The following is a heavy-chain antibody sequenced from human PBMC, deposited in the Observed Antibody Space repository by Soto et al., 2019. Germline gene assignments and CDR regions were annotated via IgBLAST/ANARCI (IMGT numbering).Heavy chain of an antibody. CDR2: IWYDGSNK. CDR3: ARDWVDYYDSSGSHLCGMDV. D-gene: IGHD3-22*01. V-gene: IGHV3-33*01. J-gene: IGHJ6*02. Sequence: GGSLRLSCAASGFTFSSYGMHWVRQAPGKGLEWVAVIWYDGSNKYYADSVKGRFTISRDNSKNTLYLQMNSLRAEDTAVYYCARDWVDYYDSSGSHLCGMDVWGQGTTVTVSS. CDR1: GFTFSSYG.